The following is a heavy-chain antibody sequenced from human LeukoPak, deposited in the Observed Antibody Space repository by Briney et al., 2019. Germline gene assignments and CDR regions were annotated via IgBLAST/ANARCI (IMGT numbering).Heavy chain of an antibody. CDR3: ARGHYDSSGYYYVNWFDP. V-gene: IGHV4-34*01. D-gene: IGHD3-22*01. Sequence: SETLSLTCAVYGGSFSGYYWSWNRQPPGKGLEWIGEINHSGSTNYNPSLKSRVTISVDTSKNQFSLKLGSVTAADTAVYYCARGHYDSSGYYYVNWFDPWGQGTLVTVSS. J-gene: IGHJ5*02. CDR1: GGSFSGYY. CDR2: INHSGST.